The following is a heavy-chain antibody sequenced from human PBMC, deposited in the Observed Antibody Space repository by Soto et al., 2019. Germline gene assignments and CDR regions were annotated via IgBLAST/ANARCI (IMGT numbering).Heavy chain of an antibody. CDR2: ISGSGGST. D-gene: IGHD3-16*02. V-gene: IGHV3-23*01. CDR3: AKSPFMITFGGVIVPDAFDI. Sequence: PGGSLRLSCAASGFTFSSYAMSWVRQAPGKGLEWVSAISGSGGSTYYADSVKGRFTISRDNSKNTLYLQMNSLRAEDTAVYYCAKSPFMITFGGVIVPDAFDIWGQGTMVTVSS. CDR1: GFTFSSYA. J-gene: IGHJ3*02.